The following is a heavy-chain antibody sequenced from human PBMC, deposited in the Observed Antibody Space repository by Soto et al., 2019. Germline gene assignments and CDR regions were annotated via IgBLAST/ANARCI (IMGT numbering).Heavy chain of an antibody. CDR1: GGTLSSFINYP. CDR2: IVPNVGTV. V-gene: IGHV1-69*06. CDR3: ARRDTSGFLRYFDN. D-gene: IGHD3-3*01. J-gene: IGHJ4*02. Sequence: QMQLVQSGAEVKKPGSSVKVSCKASGGTLSSFINYPINWVRQAPGQGLEWMRGIVPNVGTVNYAQKFQGRVTITADKSTGTAYMEVSSLRSEDTALYYCARRDTSGFLRYFDNWGQGTLVTVSS.